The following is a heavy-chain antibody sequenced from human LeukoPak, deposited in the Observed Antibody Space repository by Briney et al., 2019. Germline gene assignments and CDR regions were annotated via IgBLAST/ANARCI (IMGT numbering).Heavy chain of an antibody. D-gene: IGHD2-21*02. CDR2: IIPIYNPV. J-gene: IGHJ4*02. V-gene: IGHV1-69*15. CDR3: AREPLGCGGDCHFDY. Sequence: SVKVSCKTSGGTFRSYAFSWMRQAPGQGLEWVGRIIPIYNPVDYSQRFQGRVTITADESTNTVYLELSSLRYDDTAVYYCAREPLGCGGDCHFDYWGQGTLVTVSS. CDR1: GGTFRSYA.